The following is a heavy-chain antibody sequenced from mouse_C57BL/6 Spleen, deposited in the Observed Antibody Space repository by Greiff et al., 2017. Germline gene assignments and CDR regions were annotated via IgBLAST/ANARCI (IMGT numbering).Heavy chain of an antibody. CDR3: ASEDTTVVEDYYAMDY. D-gene: IGHD1-1*01. V-gene: IGHV3-6*01. CDR2: IRYDGSN. Sequence: VQLKESGPGLVKPSQSLSLTCSVTGYSITSGYYWNWIRQFPGNKLEWMGYIRYDGSNNYNPSLKNRNSITRDTSKNQFFLKLNSVTTEDTATDDCASEDTTVVEDYYAMDYWGQGTSVTVSS. J-gene: IGHJ4*01. CDR1: GYSITSGYY.